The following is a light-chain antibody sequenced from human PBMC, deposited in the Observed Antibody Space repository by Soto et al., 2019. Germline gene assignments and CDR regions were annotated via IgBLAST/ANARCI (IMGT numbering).Light chain of an antibody. J-gene: IGLJ2*01. V-gene: IGLV2-11*01. Sequence: QSALTQPRSVSGSPGQSVTISCTGTSGDVGGYNYVSWYQQHPGKAPKLMIYDVSKRPSGVPDRFSVSKSGNTASLTISWLQAEDEADYYCCSYAGSDLVFGGGTQLTVL. CDR1: SGDVGGYNY. CDR3: CSYAGSDLV. CDR2: DVS.